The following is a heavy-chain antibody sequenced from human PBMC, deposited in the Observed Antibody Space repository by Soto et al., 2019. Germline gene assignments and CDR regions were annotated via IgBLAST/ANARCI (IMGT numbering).Heavy chain of an antibody. V-gene: IGHV4-30-2*01. Sequence: SEALSLTCAVSGGSISSGGYSWSWIRQPPGKGLEWIGYIYHSGSTYYNPSLKSRVTISVDRSKNQFSLKLSSVTAADTAVYYSARVRIADYDYVWGSKYYFDYWGQGTLVTVSS. J-gene: IGHJ4*02. D-gene: IGHD3-16*01. CDR3: ARVRIADYDYVWGSKYYFDY. CDR2: IYHSGST. CDR1: GGSISSGGYS.